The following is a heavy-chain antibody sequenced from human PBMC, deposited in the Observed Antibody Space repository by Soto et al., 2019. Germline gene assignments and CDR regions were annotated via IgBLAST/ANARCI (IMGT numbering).Heavy chain of an antibody. D-gene: IGHD2-8*02. CDR1: VFILSSYE. V-gene: IGHV3-23*01. Sequence: ESLKLTCAASVFILSSYEMNWVRQAPGQALEWVSTIRVSDSTHYEDSVRGRFTISRYRSKNTVYLQMNSLTAGDTAVYYCAKATATGGGAFDISGQGTMVTVSS. CDR3: AKATATGGGAFDI. J-gene: IGHJ3*02. CDR2: IRVSDST.